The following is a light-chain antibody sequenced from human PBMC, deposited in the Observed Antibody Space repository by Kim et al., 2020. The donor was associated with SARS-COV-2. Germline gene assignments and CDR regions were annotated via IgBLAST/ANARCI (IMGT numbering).Light chain of an antibody. CDR1: TANLGNYP. J-gene: IGLJ3*02. CDR2: GND. V-gene: IGLV1-44*01. Sequence: GQRVTISCSGSTANLGNYPVSWYQQVPGTAPKLLIYGNDERPSRVPDRFSGSKSGTSASLAISGLQSDDEADYYCAAWDDTLYGRVFGGGTQLTVL. CDR3: AAWDDTLYGRV.